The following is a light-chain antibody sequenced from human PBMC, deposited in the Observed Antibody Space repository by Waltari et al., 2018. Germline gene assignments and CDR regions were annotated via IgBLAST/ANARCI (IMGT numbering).Light chain of an antibody. CDR3: QQYNNWPLYT. J-gene: IGKJ2*01. Sequence: EAMMTQSPATLSVSPGDRATLPCRASQSVSNNGAWFQQKPGQAPSLLIYDASTRATGVPARFSGSGSGTEFTLTISSLQTEDFAVYYCQQYNNWPLYTFGQGTKLEIK. V-gene: IGKV3-15*01. CDR1: QSVSNN. CDR2: DAS.